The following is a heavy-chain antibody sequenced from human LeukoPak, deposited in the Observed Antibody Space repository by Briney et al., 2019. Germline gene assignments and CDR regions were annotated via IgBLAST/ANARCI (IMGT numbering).Heavy chain of an antibody. D-gene: IGHD1-26*01. V-gene: IGHV4-59*04. J-gene: IGHJ4*02. CDR2: IYSSGST. Sequence: SETLSLTCTVSVGSIRSYYWRCIRQPPGRGREWIGSIYSSGSTYYNASLQSRGTISIETSNNQISLRLNSVSAADTDIYDCDKSGGYGVIDYWGQGTLVTVSS. CDR3: DKSGGYGVIDY. CDR1: VGSIRSYY.